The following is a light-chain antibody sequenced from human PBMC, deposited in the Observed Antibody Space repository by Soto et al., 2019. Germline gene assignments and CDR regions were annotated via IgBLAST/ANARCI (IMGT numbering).Light chain of an antibody. CDR1: SSDVGGYNY. J-gene: IGLJ1*01. CDR2: EVS. CDR3: ISYTSSSTSYV. V-gene: IGLV2-14*01. Sequence: QSVLTQPASVSGSPGQSITISCTGTSSDVGGYNYVAWYQQHPGKVPRLMIYEVSNRPSGASNRFSGSKSGSTASLTISGLQAEDEADYYCISYTSSSTSYVFGTGTKVTVL.